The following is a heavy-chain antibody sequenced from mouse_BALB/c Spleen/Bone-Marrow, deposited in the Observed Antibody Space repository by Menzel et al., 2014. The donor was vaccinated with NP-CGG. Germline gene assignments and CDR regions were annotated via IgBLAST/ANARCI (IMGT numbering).Heavy chain of an antibody. CDR1: GFDFSRYW. CDR2: INPDSSTI. D-gene: IGHD2-14*01. CDR3: ARLYRYGWFAY. Sequence: EVQLQQSGGGLVQPGGSLKLSCAASGFDFSRYWMSWVRQAPGKGLEWIGEINPDSSTINYTPSLKDKFIISRDNAKNTLYLQMSKVRSEDTALYYCARLYRYGWFAYWGQGTLVTVSA. J-gene: IGHJ3*01. V-gene: IGHV4-1*02.